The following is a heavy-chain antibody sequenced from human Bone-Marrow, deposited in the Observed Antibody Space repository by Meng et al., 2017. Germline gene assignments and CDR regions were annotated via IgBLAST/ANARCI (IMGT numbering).Heavy chain of an antibody. CDR2: IYYSGST. CDR1: GGSISSYY. CDR3: ARGGLLWFGEFAL. V-gene: IGHV4-59*01. D-gene: IGHD3-10*01. Sequence: SETLSLTCTVSGGSISSYYWSWIRQPPGKGLEWIGYIYYSGSTNYNPSFKSRVTISVDTSKNQFSLKLSSVTAADTAVYYCARGGLLWFGEFALWGQGTLVTVSS. J-gene: IGHJ5*02.